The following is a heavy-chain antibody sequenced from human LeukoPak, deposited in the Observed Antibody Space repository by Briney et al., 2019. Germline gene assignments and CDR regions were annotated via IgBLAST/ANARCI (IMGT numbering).Heavy chain of an antibody. J-gene: IGHJ4*02. Sequence: ASVKVSCKASGYTFTSYGISWVRQAPGQGLEWMGWISDYNGNTNYAQKLQGRVTMTTDTSTSTAYMELRSLRSDDTAVYYCARDLGSFLVGATTEAGYWGQGTLVTVSS. V-gene: IGHV1-18*01. CDR1: GYTFTSYG. CDR3: ARDLGSFLVGATTEAGY. CDR2: ISDYNGNT. D-gene: IGHD1-26*01.